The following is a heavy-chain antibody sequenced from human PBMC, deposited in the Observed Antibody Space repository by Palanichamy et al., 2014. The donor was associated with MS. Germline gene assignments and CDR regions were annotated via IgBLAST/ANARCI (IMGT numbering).Heavy chain of an antibody. V-gene: IGHV4-59*01. CDR2: IYYTGST. Sequence: QVQLQESGPGLVKPSETLSLTCTVSGGSISSYYWGWIRQPPGRGLEWIGYIYYTGSTNYNPSLKSRVTISVDTSKKQFSLKLSSVTAADTAVYYCARVKQQLGYFDYWGQGTLVTVSS. D-gene: IGHD6-13*01. J-gene: IGHJ4*02. CDR1: GGSISSYY. CDR3: ARVKQQLGYFDY.